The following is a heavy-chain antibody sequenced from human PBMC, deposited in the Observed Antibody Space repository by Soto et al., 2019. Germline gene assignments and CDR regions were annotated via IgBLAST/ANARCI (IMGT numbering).Heavy chain of an antibody. CDR3: ATVVGLGRYYLDV. D-gene: IGHD3-9*01. CDR1: GHKVTELS. V-gene: IGHV1-24*01. CDR2: FDPKDGLP. J-gene: IGHJ4*02. Sequence: GASVKVSCKVSGHKVTELSIYWMRQSPGTGLECMGGFDPKDGLPVYAQNFEGRVTMTEDASTDTAFLEVENLRSEDTAVYFCATVVGLGRYYLDVWGQGSLVPVSS.